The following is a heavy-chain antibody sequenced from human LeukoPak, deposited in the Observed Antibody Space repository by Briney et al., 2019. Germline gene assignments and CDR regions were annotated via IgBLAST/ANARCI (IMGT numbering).Heavy chain of an antibody. CDR2: IYYSGST. D-gene: IGHD3-9*01. Sequence: PSETLSLTCSVSGDSIRKRSYYWGWIRQPPGKGLEWIGSIYYSGSTYYNSSLKSRVTISIDTSKSQLSLNLTPVTAADTAVYFCVDDSTGYYYFDYWGQGTLVTVSS. J-gene: IGHJ4*02. CDR1: GDSIRKRSYY. CDR3: VDDSTGYYYFDY. V-gene: IGHV4-39*01.